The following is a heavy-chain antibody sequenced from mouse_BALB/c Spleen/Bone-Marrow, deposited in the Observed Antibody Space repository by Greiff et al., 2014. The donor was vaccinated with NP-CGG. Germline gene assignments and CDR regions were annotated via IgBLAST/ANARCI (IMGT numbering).Heavy chain of an antibody. CDR3: TRSLVRRFAY. D-gene: IGHD2-14*01. CDR1: GYTFTDYE. J-gene: IGHJ3*01. V-gene: IGHV1-15*01. Sequence: QVQLQQSGAELVRPGASVTLSCKASGYTFTDYEMHWVKQTPVHGLEWIGAIDPETGGTAYNQKFKGKATLTADKSSSTAYMELRSLTSEDSAVYYCTRSLVRRFAYGGQGTLVTVSA. CDR2: IDPETGGT.